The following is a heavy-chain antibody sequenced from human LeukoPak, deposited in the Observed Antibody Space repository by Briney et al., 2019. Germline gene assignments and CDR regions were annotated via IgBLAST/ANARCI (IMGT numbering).Heavy chain of an antibody. Sequence: SETLSLTCTVSGGSISSSSYYWGWIRQPPGKGLEWIGSIYYSGSTYYNPSLKSRVTISVDTSKDQFSLKLSSVTAAGTAVYYCARLQWTTVMSVSGGDGWFDPWGQGTLVTVSS. D-gene: IGHD4-17*01. V-gene: IGHV4-39*01. J-gene: IGHJ5*02. CDR2: IYYSGST. CDR1: GGSISSSSYY. CDR3: ARLQWTTVMSVSGGDGWFDP.